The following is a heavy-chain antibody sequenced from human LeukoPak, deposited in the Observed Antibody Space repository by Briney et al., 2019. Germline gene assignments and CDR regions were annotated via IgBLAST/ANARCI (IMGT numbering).Heavy chain of an antibody. Sequence: SETLSLTCTVSGGSVSSYYWSWIRQPPGKGLEWIGYIYYSGSTNYNPSLKSRVTISADTSKNQFSLKLSSVTAADTAVYYCARGADGGATYYYYYGMDVWGQGTTVTVSS. CDR2: IYYSGST. V-gene: IGHV4-59*02. D-gene: IGHD1-26*01. CDR3: ARGADGGATYYYYYGMDV. CDR1: GGSVSSYY. J-gene: IGHJ6*02.